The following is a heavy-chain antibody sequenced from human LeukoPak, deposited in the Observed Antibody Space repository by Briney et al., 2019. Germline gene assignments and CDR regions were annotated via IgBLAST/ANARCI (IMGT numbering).Heavy chain of an antibody. J-gene: IGHJ4*02. CDR3: AKPAQDLIAAAGTGYFDY. D-gene: IGHD6-13*01. Sequence: AGGSLRLSCAASGFTYSSYAMTWVRQAPGKGLEWVSLISSSGGSTYYADSVKGRFTISRDNSKNTLYLQMNSLRAEDTAVYYCAKPAQDLIAAAGTGYFDYWGQGTLVTVSS. CDR2: ISSSGGST. V-gene: IGHV3-23*01. CDR1: GFTYSSYA.